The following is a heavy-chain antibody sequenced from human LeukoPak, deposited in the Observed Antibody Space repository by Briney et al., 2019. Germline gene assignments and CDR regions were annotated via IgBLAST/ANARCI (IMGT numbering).Heavy chain of an antibody. V-gene: IGHV4-34*01. CDR1: GGSFSGYY. CDR2: INHSGDT. D-gene: IGHD4-11*01. CDR3: AREGYSNSFDY. J-gene: IGHJ4*02. Sequence: SETLSHTCAVYGGSFSGYYYSWIRQPPGEGLEWIGEINHSGDTNYNPSLKSRVTLSVDTSKNQFSLKLSSVTAADTAVYYCAREGYSNSFDYWGQGTLVTVSS.